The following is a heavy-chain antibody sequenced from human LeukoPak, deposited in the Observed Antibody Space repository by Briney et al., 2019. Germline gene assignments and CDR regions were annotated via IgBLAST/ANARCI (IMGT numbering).Heavy chain of an antibody. D-gene: IGHD2-8*02. CDR1: GYTFTGYY. Sequence: ASVKVSCKASGYTFTGYYMHWVRQAPGQGLEWMGWINPNSGGTNYAQKFQGRVTMTRDTSISTAYMELSRLRSDDTAVYYCAREVLTTTGTYYGMDVWGQGTTVTVSS. V-gene: IGHV1-2*02. CDR3: AREVLTTTGTYYGMDV. CDR2: INPNSGGT. J-gene: IGHJ6*02.